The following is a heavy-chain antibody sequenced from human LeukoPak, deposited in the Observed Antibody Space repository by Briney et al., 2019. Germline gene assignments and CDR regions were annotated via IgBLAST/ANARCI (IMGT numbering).Heavy chain of an antibody. CDR3: ARDNEAGDLGY. J-gene: IGHJ4*02. V-gene: IGHV3-21*01. Sequence: GGSLRLSCAASGFSFSSYSMNWVRQAPGKGLEWVASISSGSSYIYYPDSVKGRFTISRDNAQNSLFLQMSSLTADDTAVYFCARDNEAGDLGYWGQGTLVTVSS. CDR2: ISSGSSYI. CDR1: GFSFSSYS. D-gene: IGHD1-1*01.